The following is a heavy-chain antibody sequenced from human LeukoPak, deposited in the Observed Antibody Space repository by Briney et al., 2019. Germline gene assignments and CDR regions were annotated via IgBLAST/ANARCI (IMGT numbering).Heavy chain of an antibody. V-gene: IGHV4-39*01. Sequence: SETLSLTCTVSGASISTYYWGWIRQPPGKGLEWIGSIYYSGSTYYNPSLKSRVTISVDTSKNQFSLKLSSVTAADTAVYYCARHYHQLFLYWYFDLWGRGTLVTVSS. CDR3: ARHYHQLFLYWYFDL. J-gene: IGHJ2*01. CDR2: IYYSGST. CDR1: GASISTYY. D-gene: IGHD2-2*01.